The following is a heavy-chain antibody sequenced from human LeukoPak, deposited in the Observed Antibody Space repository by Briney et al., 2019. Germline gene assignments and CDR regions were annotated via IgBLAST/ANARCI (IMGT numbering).Heavy chain of an antibody. V-gene: IGHV3-23*01. CDR1: GFTFSSYA. CDR3: AKEGRIAAGTGDYFDY. J-gene: IGHJ4*02. D-gene: IGHD6-13*01. Sequence: GGSLRLSCAASGFTFSSYAMSWVRQAPGKGLEGVSGISANGDTKKYADSVKGRFTISRDNAKNTVLLQMNSLRADDTAVYYCAKEGRIAAGTGDYFDYWGQGTLVTVSS. CDR2: ISANGDTK.